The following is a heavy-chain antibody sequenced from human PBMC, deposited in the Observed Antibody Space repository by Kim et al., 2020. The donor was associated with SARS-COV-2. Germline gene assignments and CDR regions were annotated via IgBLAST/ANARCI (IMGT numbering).Heavy chain of an antibody. CDR1: GGSISSSSYY. Sequence: SETLSLTCTVSGGSISSSSYYWGWIRQPPGKGLEWIGSIYYSGSTYYNPSLKSRVTISVDTSKNQFSLKLSSVTAADTAVYYCARDVSSSWYGGWFDPWGQGTLVTVSP. CDR3: ARDVSSSWYGGWFDP. CDR2: IYYSGST. V-gene: IGHV4-39*02. D-gene: IGHD6-13*01. J-gene: IGHJ5*02.